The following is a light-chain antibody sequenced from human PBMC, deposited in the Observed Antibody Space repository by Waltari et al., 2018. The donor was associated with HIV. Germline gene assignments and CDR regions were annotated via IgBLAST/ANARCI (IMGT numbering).Light chain of an antibody. Sequence: EIVMTQSPATLSVSPGETATLSCRASQSVSSNLAWYQQRPGQAPRLLMYGASIRATGIPDRFSGSGSGTEFSLTISSLQSEDFAIYYCQHYSDWPTFGQGTKVEIK. CDR2: GAS. V-gene: IGKV3-15*01. CDR1: QSVSSN. CDR3: QHYSDWPT. J-gene: IGKJ1*01.